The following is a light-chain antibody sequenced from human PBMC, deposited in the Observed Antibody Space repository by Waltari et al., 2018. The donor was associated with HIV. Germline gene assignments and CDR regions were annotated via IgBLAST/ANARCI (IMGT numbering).Light chain of an antibody. CDR1: SSDVGGYHY. V-gene: IGLV2-14*01. Sequence: QSALTQPASVSGSPGQSIPISCTGTSSDVGGYHYVSWYQQYPDKAPKLMIYEVSNRPSGASNRFSGSKSGNTASLTISGLQAEDEADYYCSSYTSSSTWVFGGGTKLTVL. CDR2: EVS. CDR3: SSYTSSSTWV. J-gene: IGLJ3*02.